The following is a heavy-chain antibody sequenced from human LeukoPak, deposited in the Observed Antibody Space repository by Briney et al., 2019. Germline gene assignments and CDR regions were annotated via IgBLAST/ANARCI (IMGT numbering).Heavy chain of an antibody. CDR1: GFTFSSYD. CDR2: IGTADDT. Sequence: PGGSLRLSCAASGFTFSSYDMHWVRQPTGKGLEWVSAIGTADDTYYPDSVKGRFTISRENAKNSLYLQMNSLRAEDTAVCYCARETLDSGGNYGWYFDLWGRGTLVSVSS. J-gene: IGHJ2*01. D-gene: IGHD4-23*01. V-gene: IGHV3-13*04. CDR3: ARETLDSGGNYGWYFDL.